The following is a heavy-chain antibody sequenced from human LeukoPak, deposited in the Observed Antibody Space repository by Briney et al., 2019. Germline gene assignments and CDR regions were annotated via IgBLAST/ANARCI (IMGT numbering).Heavy chain of an antibody. CDR2: FGTDGNT. V-gene: IGHV3-23*01. J-gene: IGHJ4*02. CDR1: GFTFSGYA. Sequence: GGSLRLSCEASGFTFSGYAVSWVRQAPGKGLEWVSGFGTDGNTHYAESVRGRFDISRDTSKTTVYLQMNSLRAEDTALYYCARDYDYGDYPGYWGQGTLVTVSS. D-gene: IGHD4-17*01. CDR3: ARDYDYGDYPGY.